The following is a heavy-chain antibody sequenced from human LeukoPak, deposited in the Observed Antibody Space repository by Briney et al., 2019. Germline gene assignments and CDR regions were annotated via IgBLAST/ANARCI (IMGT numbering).Heavy chain of an antibody. D-gene: IGHD5-18*01. Sequence: GASVKVSCKASGYTFTTLDINWVRQATGQGLEWMGWINPNSGNTGYSQKFQGRVTITRDTSASTAYMELSSLRSEDTAVYYCARENPSAMFDYWGQGTLVTVSS. J-gene: IGHJ4*02. V-gene: IGHV1-8*03. CDR1: GYTFTTLD. CDR2: INPNSGNT. CDR3: ARENPSAMFDY.